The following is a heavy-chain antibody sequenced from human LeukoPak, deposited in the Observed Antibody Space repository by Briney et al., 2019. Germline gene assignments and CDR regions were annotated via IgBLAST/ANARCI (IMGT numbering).Heavy chain of an antibody. V-gene: IGHV1-69*04. D-gene: IGHD6-13*01. CDR3: ARVRKAAGTYYLDY. Sequence: GSSVKVSCKASGGTFSSYAISWVRQAPGQGLEWMGRIIPIFGIANYAQKFQGRVTITADKSTSTAYMELSSLRSEDTAVYYCARVRKAAGTYYLDYWGRGTLVSVSS. J-gene: IGHJ4*02. CDR1: GGTFSSYA. CDR2: IIPIFGIA.